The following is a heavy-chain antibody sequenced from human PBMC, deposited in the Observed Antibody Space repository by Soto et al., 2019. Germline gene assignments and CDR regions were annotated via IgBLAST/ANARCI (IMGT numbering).Heavy chain of an antibody. CDR3: AKDLRDIVVVVAATGPDY. V-gene: IGHV3-23*01. D-gene: IGHD2-15*01. Sequence: PGGSLRLSCAASGFTFSSYAMSWVRQAPGKGLEWVSAISGSGGSTYYADSVKGRFTISRDNSKNTLYLQMTSLRAEGTAVYYCAKDLRDIVVVVAATGPDYWGQGTLVRVSS. CDR2: ISGSGGST. CDR1: GFTFSSYA. J-gene: IGHJ4*02.